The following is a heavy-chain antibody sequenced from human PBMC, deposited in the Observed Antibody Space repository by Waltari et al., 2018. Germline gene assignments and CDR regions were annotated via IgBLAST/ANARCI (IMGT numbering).Heavy chain of an antibody. V-gene: IGHV3-23*04. D-gene: IGHD3-22*01. CDR2: INGGGTNK. J-gene: IGHJ1*01. Sequence: EVQLVETGGGLVQPGGSVRLSCAASGFTFSNYAMQWVRQAPGKGLEWISTINGGGTNKNYADSVRGRYTTPKANSKITRSLHMNSRGAEDTVGYYGAKSAPYYGSSSTPNVWGPGVLVTVSS. CDR3: AKSAPYYGSSSTPNV. CDR1: GFTFSNYA.